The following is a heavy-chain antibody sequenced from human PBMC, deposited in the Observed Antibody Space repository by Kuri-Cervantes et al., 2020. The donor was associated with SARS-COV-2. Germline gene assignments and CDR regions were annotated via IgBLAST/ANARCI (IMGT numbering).Heavy chain of an antibody. J-gene: IGHJ2*01. CDR1: GFTFSSYG. D-gene: IGHD6-19*01. Sequence: LSLTCAASGFTFSSYGMHWVRQAPGKGLEWVAVIWYDGSNKYYADSVKGRFTISRDNSKNTLYLQMNSLRDEDTAVYYCARVGPRGTGIAVAGYWYFDLWGRGTLVTVSS. V-gene: IGHV3-33*01. CDR3: ARVGPRGTGIAVAGYWYFDL. CDR2: IWYDGSNK.